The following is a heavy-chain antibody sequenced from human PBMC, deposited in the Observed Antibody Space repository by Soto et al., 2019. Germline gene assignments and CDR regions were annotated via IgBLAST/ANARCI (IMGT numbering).Heavy chain of an antibody. D-gene: IGHD3-3*01. CDR3: ARTLSWSPYFDR. CDR1: GGKAGAKA. Sequence: PSATKSQTCLVSGGKAGAKAWNGIRHPPGKGMEWIGYVYYSGTTNYNPSLKSRVTISIDTSKNEVPLNVTSVTAADTAVYFCARTLSWSPYFDRWGQGRRVT. J-gene: IGHJ5*02. V-gene: IGHV4-59*02. CDR2: VYYSGTT.